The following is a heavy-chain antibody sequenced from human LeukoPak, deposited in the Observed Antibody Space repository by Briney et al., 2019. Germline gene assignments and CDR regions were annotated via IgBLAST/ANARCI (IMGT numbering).Heavy chain of an antibody. CDR3: ARGQYYDYVWGSYRPRRFDP. CDR1: GYTFTSYD. D-gene: IGHD3-16*02. J-gene: IGHJ5*02. CDR2: MNPNSGNT. V-gene: IGHV1-8*01. Sequence: ASVTVSFKASGYTFTSYDINWVRQATGRGREWVGWMNPNSGNTGYAQKFQGRVTMTRNTSKRTAYMELSSLRSEDTAVYYCARGQYYDYVWGSYRPRRFDPWGQGTLVTVSS.